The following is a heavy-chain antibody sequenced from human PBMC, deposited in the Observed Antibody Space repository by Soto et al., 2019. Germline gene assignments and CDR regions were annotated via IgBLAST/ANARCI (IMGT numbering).Heavy chain of an antibody. J-gene: IGHJ6*02. CDR1: GGSVSSGTYF. V-gene: IGHV4-61*01. Sequence: SATLSLTCTVSGGSVSSGTYFWSWIRQSPGKRLEWISYIYYSGSTNYNPSLKSRATISVDTSKSQVSLTLTSVTAADAAVYYCARSPNYYYYGFDVWGQGTTVTVSS. CDR2: IYYSGST. D-gene: IGHD3-10*01. CDR3: ARSPNYYYYGFDV.